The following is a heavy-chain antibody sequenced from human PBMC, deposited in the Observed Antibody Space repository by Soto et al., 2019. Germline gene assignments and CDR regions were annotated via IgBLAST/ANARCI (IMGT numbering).Heavy chain of an antibody. Sequence: VGSLRLSCAASGFTFSSYYMPWFRQATGKGLEWVAVIWYDGSNKYYADSVKGRFTISRDNSENTLYLQMNGLRAEDTAVYYCARDTARAMVRIYYGMDVWGQGT. D-gene: IGHD3-10*01. V-gene: IGHV3-33*01. CDR1: GFTFSSYY. CDR3: ARDTARAMVRIYYGMDV. J-gene: IGHJ6*02. CDR2: IWYDGSNK.